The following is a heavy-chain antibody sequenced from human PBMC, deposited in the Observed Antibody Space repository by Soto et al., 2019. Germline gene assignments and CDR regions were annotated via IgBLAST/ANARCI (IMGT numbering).Heavy chain of an antibody. V-gene: IGHV1-18*01. CDR1: GYSFHTYA. J-gene: IGHJ6*02. CDR2: ISGYNGNT. Sequence: QVQLVQSGAEVKKPGASVNVSCKASGYSFHTYAISWVRQAPGQGLEWVGWISGYNGNTNYAQKFQGRVTLTRDTSTKTAFMELRSLTGDHTAVYYCAREYGMDVWGQGTTVTVSS. CDR3: AREYGMDV.